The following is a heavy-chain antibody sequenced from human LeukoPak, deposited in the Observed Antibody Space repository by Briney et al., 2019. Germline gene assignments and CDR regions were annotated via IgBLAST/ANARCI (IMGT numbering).Heavy chain of an antibody. CDR3: ARATYSSGWVDY. J-gene: IGHJ4*02. Sequence: SVKVSCKTSGYTFTGYYMHWVRQAPGQGLEWMGGIIPIFGTANYAQKFQGRVTITADESTSTAYMELSSLRSEDTAVYYCARATYSSGWVDYWGQGTLVTVSS. V-gene: IGHV1-69*13. CDR1: GYTFTGYY. CDR2: IIPIFGTA. D-gene: IGHD6-19*01.